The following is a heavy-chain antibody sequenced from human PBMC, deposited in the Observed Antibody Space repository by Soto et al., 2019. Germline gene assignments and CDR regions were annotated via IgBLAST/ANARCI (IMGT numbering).Heavy chain of an antibody. J-gene: IGHJ5*02. CDR3: AKSGSSGWYGWFDT. V-gene: IGHV2-5*01. D-gene: IGHD6-19*01. CDR1: GFSLRTSGVG. Sequence: TLVNPTQTLTLTCIFSGFSLRTSGVGVGWIRQPPGKALEWLGFIYWNDDKRYSPSLKSRLTITKDTSKNQVVLTMTNMDPVDTATYYCAKSGSSGWYGWFDTWGQGTLGTVSA. CDR2: IYWNDDK.